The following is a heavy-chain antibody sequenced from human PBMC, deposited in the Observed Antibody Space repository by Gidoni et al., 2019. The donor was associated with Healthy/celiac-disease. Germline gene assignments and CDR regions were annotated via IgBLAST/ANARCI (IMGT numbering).Heavy chain of an antibody. Sequence: QVQLGKSGAEVKKPGAAGKGSCKASGKTFTSYAMHWVRQAPGQRLEWMGWINAGNGNTQYSPTFQGRVTITRDTSASTAYMELSSLRSEDTAVYYCARAIVATIRFDYCGQGTLVTVSS. CDR3: ARAIVATIRFDY. D-gene: IGHD5-12*01. CDR1: GKTFTSYA. V-gene: IGHV1-3*01. CDR2: INAGNGNT. J-gene: IGHJ4*02.